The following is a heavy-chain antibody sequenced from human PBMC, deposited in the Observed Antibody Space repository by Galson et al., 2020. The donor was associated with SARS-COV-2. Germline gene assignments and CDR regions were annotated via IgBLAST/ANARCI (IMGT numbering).Heavy chain of an antibody. CDR1: GFTFSSYG. V-gene: IGHV3-33*01. CDR2: IWYDGSNK. Sequence: GESLKISCAASGFTFSSYGMHWVRQAPGKGLEWVAVIWYDGSNKYYADSVKGRFTISRDNSKNTLYLQMNSLRAEDTAVYYCARVVLRSWAFDTCGRGTLVTVSS. CDR3: ARVVLRSWAFDT. J-gene: IGHJ4*01. D-gene: IGHD3-22*01.